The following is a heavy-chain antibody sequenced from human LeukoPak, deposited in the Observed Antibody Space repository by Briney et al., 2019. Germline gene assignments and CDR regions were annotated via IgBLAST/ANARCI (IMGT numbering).Heavy chain of an antibody. V-gene: IGHV3-21*01. J-gene: IGHJ6*03. Sequence: GGSLRLSCAASGFTFSSYSMNWVRQAPGKGLEWVSSISSSSSYIYYADSVKGRFTISRDNTKNSLYLQMNSLRAEDTAVYYCARALGYCSSTSCYTGYYYYYMDVWGKGTTVTVSS. CDR2: ISSSSSYI. CDR1: GFTFSSYS. CDR3: ARALGYCSSTSCYTGYYYYYMDV. D-gene: IGHD2-2*02.